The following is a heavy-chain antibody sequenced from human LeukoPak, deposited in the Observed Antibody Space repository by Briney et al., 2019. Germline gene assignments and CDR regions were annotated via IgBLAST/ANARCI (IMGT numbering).Heavy chain of an antibody. CDR1: GGSISSYY. CDR2: IYYSGST. D-gene: IGHD5-18*01. Sequence: NTSETLSLTCTVSGGSISSYYWSWIRQPPGKGLEWIGYIYYSGSTNYNPPLKSRVTISVDTSKNQFSLKLSSVTAADTAVYYCARDPRGSSFGTGDYRGQGTLVTVSS. CDR3: ARDPRGSSFGTGDY. J-gene: IGHJ4*02. V-gene: IGHV4-59*12.